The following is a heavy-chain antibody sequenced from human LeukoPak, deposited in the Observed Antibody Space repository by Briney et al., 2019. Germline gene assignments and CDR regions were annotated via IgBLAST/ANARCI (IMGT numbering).Heavy chain of an antibody. CDR1: GGSIGSSSYY. CDR3: ARPSGDYNSPFDS. D-gene: IGHD5-24*01. V-gene: IGHV4-39*01. Sequence: SETLSLICTVSGGSIGSSSYYWGWIRQPPGKGLDWIGSIYYSGSTYYNPSLKSRVTISVDTSKNQFSLRLSSVTAADTAVYYCARPSGDYNSPFDSWGQGTLVTVSS. CDR2: IYYSGST. J-gene: IGHJ4*02.